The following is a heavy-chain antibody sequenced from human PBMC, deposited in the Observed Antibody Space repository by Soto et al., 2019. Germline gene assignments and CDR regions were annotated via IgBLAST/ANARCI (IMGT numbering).Heavy chain of an antibody. J-gene: IGHJ1*01. CDR1: GFTFSNSW. V-gene: IGHV3-74*01. Sequence: EVNLVESGGGLVQPGGSLRLSCAASGFTFSNSWMHWVRQAPGKGLVWVSRINSDGSTTQYADSVRGRFTISRDNGKNTLYLQMNSLRAEDSALYFCACLPMVRGPIGHWGQGTLVTVSS. CDR2: INSDGSTT. CDR3: ACLPMVRGPIGH. D-gene: IGHD3-10*01.